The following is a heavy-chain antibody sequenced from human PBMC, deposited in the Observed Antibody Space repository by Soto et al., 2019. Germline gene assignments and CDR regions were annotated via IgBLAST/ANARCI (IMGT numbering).Heavy chain of an antibody. CDR3: TTVPRYSYGPIDY. CDR2: IKSKTDGGTT. Sequence: EVQLVESGGGLVKPGGSLRLSCAASGFTFSNAWMYWVRQAPGKGLEWVGRIKSKTDGGTTDYAAPVKGRFTISRDDSKNTLYLQMNSLKTEDTAVYYCTTVPRYSYGPIDYWGQGTLVTVSS. V-gene: IGHV3-15*07. J-gene: IGHJ4*02. CDR1: GFTFSNAW. D-gene: IGHD5-18*01.